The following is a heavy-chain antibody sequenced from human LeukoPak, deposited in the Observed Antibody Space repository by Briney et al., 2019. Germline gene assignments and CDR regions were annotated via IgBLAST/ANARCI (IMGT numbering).Heavy chain of an antibody. CDR1: GGSISSHY. D-gene: IGHD6-25*01. Sequence: SETLSLTCTVSGGSISSHYWSWIRQPPGKGLEWIGYIYYSGSTDYNPSLKSRVTISIDTSKNQFSLKLSSVTAADTAVYYCASHRARAYSSVVGPFDYWGQGTLVTVSS. J-gene: IGHJ4*02. V-gene: IGHV4-59*11. CDR2: IYYSGST. CDR3: ASHRARAYSSVVGPFDY.